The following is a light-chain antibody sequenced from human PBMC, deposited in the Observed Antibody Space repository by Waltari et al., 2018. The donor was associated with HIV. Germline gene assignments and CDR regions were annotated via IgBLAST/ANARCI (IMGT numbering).Light chain of an antibody. J-gene: IGKJ1*01. Sequence: EIVLTQSPGIMSLSPGERATLSCRASQSVSNTYLAWYQQKPGQAPRLLIYAASIRATGIPDRFSGSGSGTGFTLTISRVEPEDFALYYCQQYAISPGTFGQGTKVEIK. CDR1: QSVSNTY. CDR3: QQYAISPGT. V-gene: IGKV3-20*01. CDR2: AAS.